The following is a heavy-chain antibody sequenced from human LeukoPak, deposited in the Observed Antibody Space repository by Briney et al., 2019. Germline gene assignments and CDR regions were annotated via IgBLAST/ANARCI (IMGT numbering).Heavy chain of an antibody. J-gene: IGHJ5*02. CDR2: IIPIFGTA. D-gene: IGHD2-15*01. Sequence: PVKVSCKASGGTFSSYAISWVRQAPGQGLEWMGGIIPIFGTANYAQKFQGRVTITADESTSTAYMELSSLRSEDTAVYYCARALRGVVVVAAREDWFDPWGQGTLVTVSS. CDR3: ARALRGVVVVAAREDWFDP. V-gene: IGHV1-69*01. CDR1: GGTFSSYA.